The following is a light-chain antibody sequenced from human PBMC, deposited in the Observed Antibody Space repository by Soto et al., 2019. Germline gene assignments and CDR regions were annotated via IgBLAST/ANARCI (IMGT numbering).Light chain of an antibody. V-gene: IGLV1-40*01. Sequence: QSALTQPPSVSGAPGQRVTISCTGSSSNIGAGYDVHWYQQLPGTAPKLLIYGNSNRPSGVPDRFSGSKSGTSASLAITGLQAEDEADYYCQSYDSRLSGSNVFGTGTKVTVL. J-gene: IGLJ1*01. CDR2: GNS. CDR1: SSNIGAGYD. CDR3: QSYDSRLSGSNV.